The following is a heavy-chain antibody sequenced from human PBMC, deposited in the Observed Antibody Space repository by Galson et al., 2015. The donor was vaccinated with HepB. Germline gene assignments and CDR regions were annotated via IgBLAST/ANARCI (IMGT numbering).Heavy chain of an antibody. CDR3: TTGKDYYYYYGMDV. V-gene: IGHV3-15*01. CDR1: GFTFSNAW. Sequence: SLRLSCAASGFTFSNAWMSWVRQAPGKGLEWVGRIKSKTDGGTTDYAAPVKGRFTISRDDSKKTLYLQMNSLKTEDTAVYYCTTGKDYYYYYGMDVCGQGTTVTVSS. CDR2: IKSKTDGGTT. J-gene: IGHJ6*02.